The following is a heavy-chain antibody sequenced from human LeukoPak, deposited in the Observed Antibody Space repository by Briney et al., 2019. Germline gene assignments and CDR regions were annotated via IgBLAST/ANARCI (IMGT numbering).Heavy chain of an antibody. J-gene: IGHJ4*02. Sequence: PGGSLRLSCAASGFLFKDYYMSWIRKAPGKGLEWVSYISTTGTTIYYADSVRGRFTISRDNAENSLYLQMDSLRVEDTAVYYCARGEPRVWGQGTLVTVSS. CDR2: ISTTGTTI. D-gene: IGHD1-14*01. CDR1: GFLFKDYY. V-gene: IGHV3-11*01. CDR3: ARGEPRV.